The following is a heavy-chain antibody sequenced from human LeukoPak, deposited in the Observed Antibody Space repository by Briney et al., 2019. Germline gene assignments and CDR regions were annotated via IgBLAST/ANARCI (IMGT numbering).Heavy chain of an antibody. J-gene: IGHJ6*03. CDR1: GGTFSSYG. V-gene: IGHV1-69*05. CDR3: AFGLGYYYYMDV. D-gene: IGHD3-10*01. CDR2: IIPIFDTA. Sequence: SVKVSCKASGGTFSSYGISWVRQAPGQGLEWMGRIIPIFDTANCAQKFQGRVTITTDESTSTAYMELSSLRSEDTAVYYCAFGLGYYYYMDVWGKRDHGHRPL.